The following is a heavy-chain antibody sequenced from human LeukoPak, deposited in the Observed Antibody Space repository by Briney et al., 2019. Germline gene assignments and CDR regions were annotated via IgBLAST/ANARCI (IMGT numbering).Heavy chain of an antibody. CDR1: GGSISSYY. CDR2: IYYSGTT. CDR3: ATTLTVTNPHAFDI. Sequence: SETLSLTCTVSGGSISSYYWSWIRQPPGKGLEWIGYIYYSGTTNYNPSLKSRVTISVDTSKNQFSLKLSSVTAADTAVYYCATTLTVTNPHAFDIWGQGTMVTVSS. J-gene: IGHJ3*02. V-gene: IGHV4-59*01. D-gene: IGHD4-17*01.